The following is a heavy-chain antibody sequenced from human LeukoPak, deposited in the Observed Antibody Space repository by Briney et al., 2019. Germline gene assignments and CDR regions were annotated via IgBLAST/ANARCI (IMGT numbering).Heavy chain of an antibody. CDR2: IYSSGII. Sequence: SETLSLTCTVPGGSISSYYWSWIRQPAGKAPEWIGRIYSSGIINYNPSLKSRVTMSLDNSKNQLSLKLSYVTAADTAVYYCARDTGKSGYPDYWGQGTLVTVSS. D-gene: IGHD3-3*01. V-gene: IGHV4-4*07. CDR1: GGSISSYY. J-gene: IGHJ4*02. CDR3: ARDTGKSGYPDY.